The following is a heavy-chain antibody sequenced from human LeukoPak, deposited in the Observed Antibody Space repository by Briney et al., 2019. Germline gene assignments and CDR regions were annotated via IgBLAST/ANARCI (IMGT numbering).Heavy chain of an antibody. CDR2: ISSSSSTI. D-gene: IGHD3-10*01. CDR3: ARFEYYYGSGSHDY. CDR1: GFTFSSYS. Sequence: GGSLRLSCAASGFTFSSYSMNWVRQAPGKGLEWVSYISSSSSTIYYADSVKGRFTISRDNAKNSLYLQMNSLRAEDTAVYYCARFEYYYGSGSHDYWGQGTLVTVSP. J-gene: IGHJ4*02. V-gene: IGHV3-48*01.